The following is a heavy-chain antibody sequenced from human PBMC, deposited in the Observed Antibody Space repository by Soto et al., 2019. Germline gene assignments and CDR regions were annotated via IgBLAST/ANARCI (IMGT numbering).Heavy chain of an antibody. CDR2: INAGNGNT. Sequence: QVQLVQSGAEVKKPGASVKVSCKASGYTFTSYAIHWVRQAPGQRLEWMGWINAGNGNTKYSQKFQGRVTITRDTSASTAYMELSSLRSEDTAVYYCARDLAFGLSDCWGQGTLVTVSS. CDR3: ARDLAFGLSDC. CDR1: GYTFTSYA. J-gene: IGHJ4*02. V-gene: IGHV1-3*01. D-gene: IGHD3-10*01.